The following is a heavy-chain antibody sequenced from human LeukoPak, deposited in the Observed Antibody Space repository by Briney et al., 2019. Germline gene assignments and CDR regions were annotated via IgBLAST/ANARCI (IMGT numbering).Heavy chain of an antibody. V-gene: IGHV1-8*01. CDR1: GYTFTSYD. CDR2: MNPNSGNT. Sequence: GASVKVSCKASGYTFTSYDINWVRQATGQGLEWMGWMNPNSGNTGYAQKFQGRVTMTRNTPISTAYMELSSLRAEDTAVYYCARDGDGYNYGPDSPAPIDYWGQGTLVTVSS. CDR3: ARDGDGYNYGPDSPAPIDY. J-gene: IGHJ4*02. D-gene: IGHD5-24*01.